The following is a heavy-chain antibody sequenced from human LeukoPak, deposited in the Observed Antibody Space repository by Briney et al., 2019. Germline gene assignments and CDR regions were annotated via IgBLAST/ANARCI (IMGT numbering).Heavy chain of an antibody. J-gene: IGHJ4*02. D-gene: IGHD6-13*01. CDR2: INWNGGST. CDR1: GFTFDDYG. Sequence: PGGSLRLSCAASGFTFDDYGMSWVRQAPGKGLEWVSGINWNGGSTGYADSVKGRFTVSRDNAKNSLYLQMNSLRAEDTALYHCARNTAAGLFDYWGQGTLVTVSS. CDR3: ARNTAAGLFDY. V-gene: IGHV3-20*01.